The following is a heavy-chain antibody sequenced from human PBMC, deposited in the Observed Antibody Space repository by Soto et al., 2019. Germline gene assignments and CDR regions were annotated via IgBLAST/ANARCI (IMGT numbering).Heavy chain of an antibody. V-gene: IGHV4-39*01. CDR3: ARHLAPPPYYDILTGYYYYYGMDV. CDR2: IYYSGST. J-gene: IGHJ6*02. D-gene: IGHD3-9*01. Sequence: SETLSLTCTVSGGSISSSSYYWGWIRQPPGKGLEWIGSIYYSGSTYYNPSLKSRVTISVDTSKNQFSLKLSSVTAADTAVYYCARHLAPPPYYDILTGYYYYYGMDVWGQGTTVTVSS. CDR1: GGSISSSSYY.